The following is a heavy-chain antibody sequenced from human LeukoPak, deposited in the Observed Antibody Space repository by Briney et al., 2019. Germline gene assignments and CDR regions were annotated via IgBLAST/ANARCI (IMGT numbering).Heavy chain of an antibody. Sequence: PSETLSLTSTVSGGSIDSGDYYWGWVRQPPGKGLECIASIHYTGSTYYDPSLKSRVTLSVDTSKNQFSLNLYSVTAADTAIYYCARHPIERSLGGVPDWFDPWGQGTLVTVSS. D-gene: IGHD3-3*01. J-gene: IGHJ5*02. CDR1: GGSIDSGDYY. CDR3: ARHPIERSLGGVPDWFDP. CDR2: IHYTGST. V-gene: IGHV4-39*07.